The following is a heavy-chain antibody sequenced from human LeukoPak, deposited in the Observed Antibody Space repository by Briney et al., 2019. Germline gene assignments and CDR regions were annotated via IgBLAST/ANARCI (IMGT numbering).Heavy chain of an antibody. CDR3: ARHSIAARSRSNFDF. J-gene: IGHJ4*02. CDR2: INHSGNT. V-gene: IGHV4-34*01. D-gene: IGHD6-6*01. Sequence: SETLSLTCAVYGGSLSGYYWSWIRQPPGKGLEWIGEINHSGNTNYNPSLKSRVTMSVDTPKNHFYLELISVTAADTAVYYCARHSIAARSRSNFDFWGQGTLVTVSS. CDR1: GGSLSGYY.